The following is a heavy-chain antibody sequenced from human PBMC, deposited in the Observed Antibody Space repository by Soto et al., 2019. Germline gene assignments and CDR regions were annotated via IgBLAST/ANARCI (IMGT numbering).Heavy chain of an antibody. CDR3: ATGSSSSHLMDGMDV. J-gene: IGHJ6*02. Sequence: TGGSLRLSCAASGFTFSSYGMHWVRQAPGKGLEWVAVIWYDGSNKYYADSVKGRFTISRDNSKNTLYLQMNSLRSEDTAVYYCATGSSSSHLMDGMDVWGQGTTVTVSS. CDR1: GFTFSSYG. CDR2: IWYDGSNK. V-gene: IGHV3-30*02. D-gene: IGHD6-6*01.